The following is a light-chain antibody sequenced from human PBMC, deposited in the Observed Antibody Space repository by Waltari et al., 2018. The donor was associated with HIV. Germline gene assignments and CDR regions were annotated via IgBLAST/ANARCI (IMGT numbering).Light chain of an antibody. CDR2: LAS. V-gene: IGKV2-28*01. CDR1: QSLLHSNGNNY. Sequence: IVMTQSPLTLPVSPGEPASISCRSHQSLLHSNGNNYLYWYLHKSGQSPKLVIYLASIRASGVPDRVSGSGSGTDFTLKFSRVEAEDVGVYYCMQSLQTPRTFGGGTNVQIK. J-gene: IGKJ4*01. CDR3: MQSLQTPRT.